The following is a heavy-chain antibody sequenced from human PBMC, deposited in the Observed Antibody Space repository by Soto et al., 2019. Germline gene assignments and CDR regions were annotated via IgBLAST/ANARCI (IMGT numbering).Heavy chain of an antibody. CDR1: GGSLSNYY. V-gene: IGHV4-59*08. CDR2: SHYSGNT. Sequence: PSETLSLTCTVSGGSLSNYYWSWIRQPPGKGLEWIGYSHYSGNTNYNPSFKSRVTISVDTSKKQFSLKLTSVTAADTAVYYCARHFYGSGSYAWFDPWGQGTLVTVSS. D-gene: IGHD3-10*01. J-gene: IGHJ5*02. CDR3: ARHFYGSGSYAWFDP.